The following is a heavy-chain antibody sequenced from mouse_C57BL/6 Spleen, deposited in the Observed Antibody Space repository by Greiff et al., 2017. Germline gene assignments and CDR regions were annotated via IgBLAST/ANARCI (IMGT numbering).Heavy chain of an antibody. CDR2: IWSGGST. CDR1: GFSLTSYG. V-gene: IGHV2-4*01. J-gene: IGHJ3*01. Sequence: QVQLQQSGPGLVQPSQSLSITCTVSGFSLTSYGVHWVRQPPGKGLEWLGVIWSGGSTDYNAAFISRLSISKDNSKSQVFFKMNSLQADDTAIYYCAKRPHDDGAWFAYWGQGTLVTVSA. D-gene: IGHD2-3*01. CDR3: AKRPHDDGAWFAY.